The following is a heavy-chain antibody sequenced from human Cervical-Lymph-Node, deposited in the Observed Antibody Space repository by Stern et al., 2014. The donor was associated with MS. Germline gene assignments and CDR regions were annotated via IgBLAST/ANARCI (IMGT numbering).Heavy chain of an antibody. V-gene: IGHV3-30*18. CDR3: AKDLGGSYYHYYYGMDV. Sequence: MQLVESGGGVVQPGRSLRLSCAASGFTFSSYGMHWVRQAPGKGLEWVAVISYDGSNKYYADSLKGRFTISRDNSKNTLYLQMNSLRAEDTAVYYCAKDLGGSYYHYYYGMDVWGQGTTVTVSS. J-gene: IGHJ6*02. D-gene: IGHD1-26*01. CDR1: GFTFSSYG. CDR2: ISYDGSNK.